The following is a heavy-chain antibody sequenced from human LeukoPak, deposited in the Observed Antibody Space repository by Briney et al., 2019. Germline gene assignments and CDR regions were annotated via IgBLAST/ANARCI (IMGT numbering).Heavy chain of an antibody. CDR1: GYTFTGYY. CDR3: ARDYDSSGDFDY. CDR2: INPNSGGT. D-gene: IGHD3-22*01. J-gene: IGHJ4*02. V-gene: IGHV1-2*02. Sequence: ASVTVSCKASGYTFTGYYMHWVRQAPGQGLEWMGWINPNSGGTNYAQKFQGRVTMTRDTSISTAYMELSRLRSDDTAVYYCARDYDSSGDFDYWGQGTLVTVSS.